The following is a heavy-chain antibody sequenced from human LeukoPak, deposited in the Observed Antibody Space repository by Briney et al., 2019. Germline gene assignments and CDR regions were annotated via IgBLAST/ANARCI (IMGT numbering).Heavy chain of an antibody. V-gene: IGHV3-30*18. CDR2: ISYGGSYK. Sequence: GGSLRLSCAASGFTFSSYGMQWVRQAPGKGLVWVAVISYGGSYKYYADSVKGRFTISRDNSKNTLYLQMNSLRAEDTAVYYCAKDYRLGDGYNYVDDAFDIWGQGTMVTVSS. CDR1: GFTFSSYG. J-gene: IGHJ3*02. D-gene: IGHD5-24*01. CDR3: AKDYRLGDGYNYVDDAFDI.